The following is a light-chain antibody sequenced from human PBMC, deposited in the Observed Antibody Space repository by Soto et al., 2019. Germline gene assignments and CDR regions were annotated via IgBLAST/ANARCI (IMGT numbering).Light chain of an antibody. CDR1: QRLTNNF. J-gene: IGKJ2*01. CDR2: GAS. Sequence: DIVLTQSPGTLSLSPGERATLSCRASQRLTNNFLAWFQQKPGLAPRLLIHGASIRASGVPDRFSGGGSGTDFVLTISRLEPEDFAVYYCQQYGRSPFTFGQGTKLQIK. CDR3: QQYGRSPFT. V-gene: IGKV3-20*01.